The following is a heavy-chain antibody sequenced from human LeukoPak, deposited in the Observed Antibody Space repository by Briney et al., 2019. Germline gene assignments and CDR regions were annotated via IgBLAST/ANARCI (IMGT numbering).Heavy chain of an antibody. CDR1: SFTFSSYE. CDR2: ISRSGSTI. D-gene: IGHD4-23*01. Sequence: SGGSLRLSCAASSFTFSSYEMNWVRQAPGKGLGWVSYISRSGSTIYYADSVKGRFTISRDNAKNSLYLQMNSLRAEDTAVYYCARDGTYAGNSVPFDIWGQGTMVTVSS. CDR3: ARDGTYAGNSVPFDI. V-gene: IGHV3-48*03. J-gene: IGHJ3*02.